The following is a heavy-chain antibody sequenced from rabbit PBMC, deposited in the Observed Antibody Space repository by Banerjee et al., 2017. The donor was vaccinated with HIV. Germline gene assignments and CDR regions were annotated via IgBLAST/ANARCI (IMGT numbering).Heavy chain of an antibody. Sequence: QSLEESGGDLVKPGASLTLTGTASGFSFSSSDYMCWVRQAPGKGLEWIACIRTNSGGTWYASWAKGRFTISKTSSTTVTLQMTSLTAADTATYFCARADGYGAYAYACNLWGPGTLVTVS. D-gene: IGHD6-1*01. V-gene: IGHV1S40*01. J-gene: IGHJ4*01. CDR1: GFSFSSSDY. CDR3: ARADGYGAYAYACNL. CDR2: IRTNSGGT.